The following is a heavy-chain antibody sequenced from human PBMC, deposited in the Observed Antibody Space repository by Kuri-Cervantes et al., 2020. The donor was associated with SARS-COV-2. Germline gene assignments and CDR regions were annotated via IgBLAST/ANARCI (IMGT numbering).Heavy chain of an antibody. CDR2: INSDGSST. J-gene: IGHJ4*02. D-gene: IGHD3-22*01. CDR1: GFTFSSYW. V-gene: IGHV3-74*01. Sequence: GESLKISCAASGFTFSSYWMHWVRQAPGKGLVWVSRINSDGSSTSHADSVKGRFTISRDNAKNTLYLQMNSLRAEDTAVYYCARGYDSSGYSLDYWGQGTLVTVSS. CDR3: ARGYDSSGYSLDY.